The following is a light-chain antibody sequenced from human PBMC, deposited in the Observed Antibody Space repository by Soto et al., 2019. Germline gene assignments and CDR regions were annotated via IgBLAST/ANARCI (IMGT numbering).Light chain of an antibody. J-gene: IGKJ4*01. Sequence: EIVMTQSPATLSVSPGERATLSCRASQSVSNNLAWYQQKPGQAPRLLIYGASTRATGISARFSGSGSGTEFTLTISSLQSEDFAVYYCQQYTNWPLTFGGGTKVEIK. CDR1: QSVSNN. CDR3: QQYTNWPLT. CDR2: GAS. V-gene: IGKV3-15*01.